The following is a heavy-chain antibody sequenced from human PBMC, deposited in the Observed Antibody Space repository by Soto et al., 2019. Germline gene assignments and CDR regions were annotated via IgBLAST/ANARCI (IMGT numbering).Heavy chain of an antibody. D-gene: IGHD6-13*01. CDR3: ARYRREAVAGYTLDN. CDR2: VYNSGST. V-gene: IGHV4-59*01. Sequence: SETLSLTCTVSGGSISGNYWTWIRQPPGKGLEWIGYVYNSGSTNYNPSLKSRVTISEDTSKSQFSLKVNSMTAADTAVYYCARYRREAVAGYTLDNWGQGILVTVSS. CDR1: GGSISGNY. J-gene: IGHJ4*02.